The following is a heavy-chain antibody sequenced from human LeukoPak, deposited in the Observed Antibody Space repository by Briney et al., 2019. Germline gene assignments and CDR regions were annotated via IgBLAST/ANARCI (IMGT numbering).Heavy chain of an antibody. CDR2: VSGSGGNT. J-gene: IGHJ4*02. Sequence: GGSLRLSCAASGFTFSTYAMSWVRQAPGKGLEWVSSVSGSGGNTHYADSVKGRFTISRDNSKNTLSLQMNSLRAEDTAVYYCAKSGLSRFDYWGQGTLVTVSS. V-gene: IGHV3-23*01. D-gene: IGHD4/OR15-4a*01. CDR1: GFTFSTYA. CDR3: AKSGLSRFDY.